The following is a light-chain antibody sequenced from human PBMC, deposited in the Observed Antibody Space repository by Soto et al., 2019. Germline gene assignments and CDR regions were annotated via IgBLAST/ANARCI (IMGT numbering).Light chain of an antibody. V-gene: IGLV1-44*01. CDR1: SPNVGTNP. CDR3: ATWDDNVYV. J-gene: IGLJ1*01. Sequence: QSVLTQPPAASGTPGQTVTISCSISSPNVGTNPVAWYQQLPGTAPKLLIYTNSQRPLGVPVRFSGSKSGTSASLAISGLQSEDEGDYYCATWDDNVYVFGTGTKVTVL. CDR2: TNS.